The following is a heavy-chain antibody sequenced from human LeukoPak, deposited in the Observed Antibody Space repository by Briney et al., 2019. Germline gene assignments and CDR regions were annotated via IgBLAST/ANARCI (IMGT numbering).Heavy chain of an antibody. D-gene: IGHD1-14*01. CDR2: ISGSGGTT. Sequence: PGGSLRLSCAASGFTFSSYAMSWVRQAPGKGLEWVSLISGSGGTTYYADSVKGRFTISRDKSKNTLYIQMNSLRAEDTAVYYCAKRLGEPSNFAYGGQGTPVTVPS. CDR3: AKRLGEPSNFAY. V-gene: IGHV3-23*01. J-gene: IGHJ4*02. CDR1: GFTFSSYA.